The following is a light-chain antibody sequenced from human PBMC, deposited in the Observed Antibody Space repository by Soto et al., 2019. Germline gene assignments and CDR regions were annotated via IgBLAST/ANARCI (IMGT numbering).Light chain of an antibody. CDR1: QSISSN. Sequence: EIVLTQSPATLSLSPGERATLSCRASQSISSNLAWYQQKPGQAPRLLMFDTSNRATGIPARFSGSGSATDITLTISILEHEDLAVYCWQQRVTCPLTFGGGTKVEIK. J-gene: IGKJ4*01. CDR3: QQRVTCPLT. V-gene: IGKV3-11*01. CDR2: DTS.